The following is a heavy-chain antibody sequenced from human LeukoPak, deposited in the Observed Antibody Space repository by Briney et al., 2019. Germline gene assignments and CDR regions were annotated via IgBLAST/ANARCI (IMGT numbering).Heavy chain of an antibody. Sequence: SETLSLTCAAYGGSFSGYYWSWIRQPPGKGLEWIGEINHSGSTNYNPSLKSRVTISVDTSKNQFSLKLSSVTAADTAVYYCARMIAVAGKAFDYWGQGTLVTVSS. J-gene: IGHJ4*02. CDR3: ARMIAVAGKAFDY. V-gene: IGHV4-34*01. CDR1: GGSFSGYY. D-gene: IGHD6-19*01. CDR2: INHSGST.